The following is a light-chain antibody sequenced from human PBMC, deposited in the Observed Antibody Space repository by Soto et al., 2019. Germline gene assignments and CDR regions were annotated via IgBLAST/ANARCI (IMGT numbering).Light chain of an antibody. CDR3: NSYTVSSIPYV. CDR2: DVS. Sequence: QSALTQPASVSGSPGQSINISSTGTSGDVGGYNYVSWYQQHPGKAPRLMIYDVSNRPSGVSGRFSGSKSGNTASLTISGLQAEDEADYYCNSYTVSSIPYVFGTGTKLTVL. V-gene: IGLV2-14*03. CDR1: SGDVGGYNY. J-gene: IGLJ1*01.